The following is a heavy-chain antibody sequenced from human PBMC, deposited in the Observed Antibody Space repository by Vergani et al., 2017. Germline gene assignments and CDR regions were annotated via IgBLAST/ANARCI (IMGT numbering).Heavy chain of an antibody. V-gene: IGHV1-69*12. J-gene: IGHJ4*02. CDR2: IIPIFGTA. D-gene: IGHD3-10*01. CDR3: GSSYGSGSYYLIMGY. CDR1: GGTFSSYA. Sequence: QVQLVQSGAEVKKPGSSVKVSCKASGGTFSSYAISWVRQAPGQGLEWMGGIIPIFGTANYAQKFQGRVTITADESTSTAYMELSRLRSDDTAVYYCGSSYGSGSYYLIMGYWGQGTLVTVSS.